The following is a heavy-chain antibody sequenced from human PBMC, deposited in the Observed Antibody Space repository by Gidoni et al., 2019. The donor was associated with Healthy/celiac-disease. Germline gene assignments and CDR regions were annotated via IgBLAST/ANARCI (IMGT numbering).Heavy chain of an antibody. CDR2: ISGSGGST. J-gene: IGHJ5*02. Sequence: EVQLLEYGGGLVQPGGSLRLSCAASGVTLSSYAMSWVRQAPGKGLEWVSAISGSGGSTYYADSVMGRFTISRDNSKNTLYLQMNSLRAEDTAVYYCAKTQTVAGTGPKRFDPWGQGTLVTVSS. V-gene: IGHV3-23*01. CDR1: GVTLSSYA. D-gene: IGHD6-19*01. CDR3: AKTQTVAGTGPKRFDP.